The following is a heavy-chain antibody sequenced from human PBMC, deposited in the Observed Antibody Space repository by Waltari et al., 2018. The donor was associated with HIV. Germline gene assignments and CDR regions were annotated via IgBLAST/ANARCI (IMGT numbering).Heavy chain of an antibody. CDR3: ARGPYYYGSGSYWFDP. V-gene: IGHV1-8*01. CDR1: GYTFTSYD. J-gene: IGHJ5*02. D-gene: IGHD3-10*01. Sequence: QVQLVPSGAEVKTPGASVKVSCKASGYTFTSYDIHWVRQATGQGLEWMGWMNPNSGNTGYAQKFQGRVTMTRNTSISTAYMELSSLRSEDTAVYYCARGPYYYGSGSYWFDPWGQGTLVTVSS. CDR2: MNPNSGNT.